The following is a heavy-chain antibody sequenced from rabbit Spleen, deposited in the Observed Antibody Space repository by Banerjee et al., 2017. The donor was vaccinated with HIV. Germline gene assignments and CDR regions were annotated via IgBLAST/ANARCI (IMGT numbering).Heavy chain of an antibody. J-gene: IGHJ4*01. CDR3: KRDPYVAYGDIDL. Sequence: EQLEESGGGLVKPEGSLTLTCTASGFSFSSSYYMCWVRQAPGKGLEWIGSISGGSSGPTYYASRGKGRFSNSKTSSTTVTLQMTSLTAADTAIYFCKRDPYVAYGDIDLWGPGTLVTVS. CDR1: GFSFSSSYY. CDR2: ISGGSSGPT. D-gene: IGHD2-1*01. V-gene: IGHV1S45*01.